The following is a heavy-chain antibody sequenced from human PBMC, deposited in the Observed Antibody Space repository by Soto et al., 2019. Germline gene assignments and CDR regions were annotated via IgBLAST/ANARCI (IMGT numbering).Heavy chain of an antibody. V-gene: IGHV3-23*01. Sequence: GGSLRLSCAASGFTFGTYAMNWVRHAPGKGLEWVSSTPGSGGSAYYADSVRGRFTISRDNSKNTVYLQLDSLRPEDSAIYYCAKGGSSGWFYFDFWGQGTQVTVSS. J-gene: IGHJ4*02. CDR3: AKGGSSGWFYFDF. D-gene: IGHD6-19*01. CDR2: TPGSGGSA. CDR1: GFTFGTYA.